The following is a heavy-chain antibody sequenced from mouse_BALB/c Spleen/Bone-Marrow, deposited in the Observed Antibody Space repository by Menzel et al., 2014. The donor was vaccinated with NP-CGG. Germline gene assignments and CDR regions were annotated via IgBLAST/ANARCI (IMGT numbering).Heavy chain of an antibody. CDR1: GFTFSSFG. CDR3: ARGGNWDDFDV. D-gene: IGHD4-1*01. CDR2: ISSGSTAI. Sequence: EVKLVESGGGLVQPGGSRKLSCAASGFTFSSFGMHWVRQAPDKGLEWVAYISSGSTAICYADTVKGRFTISRDNPKSTLFLQMTSLRSEDTAMYYCARGGNWDDFDVWGAGTTVTVSS. V-gene: IGHV5-17*02. J-gene: IGHJ1*01.